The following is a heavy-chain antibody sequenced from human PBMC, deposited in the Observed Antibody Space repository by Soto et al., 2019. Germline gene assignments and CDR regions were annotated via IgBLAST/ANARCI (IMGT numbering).Heavy chain of an antibody. Sequence: SVKVSCKASGGTFSSYAISWVRQAPGQGLEWMGGIIPIFGTANYAQKFQGRVTITADESTSTAYMELSSLRSEDTAVYYCATGRTNYHDSSGYYYYGMDVWGQGTTVTVSS. CDR3: ATGRTNYHDSSGYYYYGMDV. CDR1: GGTFSSYA. J-gene: IGHJ6*02. CDR2: IIPIFGTA. V-gene: IGHV1-69*13. D-gene: IGHD3-22*01.